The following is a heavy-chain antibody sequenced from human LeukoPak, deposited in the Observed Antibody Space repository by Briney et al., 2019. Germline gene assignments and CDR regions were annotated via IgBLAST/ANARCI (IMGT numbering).Heavy chain of an antibody. D-gene: IGHD6-19*01. V-gene: IGHV4-59*01. Sequence: PSETLSLTCTVSGGSISSYYWSWIRQPPGKGLEWIGYIYYSGRTNYNPSLKSRVTISVDTSKNQLSLTLSSVTAADTAVYYCARAPSFSSGWYWFDPWGQGTLVTVSS. J-gene: IGHJ5*02. CDR1: GGSISSYY. CDR3: ARAPSFSSGWYWFDP. CDR2: IYYSGRT.